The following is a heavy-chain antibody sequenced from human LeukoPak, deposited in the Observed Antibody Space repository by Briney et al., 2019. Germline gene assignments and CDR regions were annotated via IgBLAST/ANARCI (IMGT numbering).Heavy chain of an antibody. Sequence: SETLSLTCTVSGGSISSNCWIWIRQSAEKGLEWIGRICSSGSTVYNPSLKSRVTISSDMSNNQFSLKMSSVTAADTAVYYCARDRGTDGSDQLDPWGQGIRVTVSS. CDR2: ICSSGST. CDR1: GGSISSNC. J-gene: IGHJ5*02. CDR3: ARDRGTDGSDQLDP. D-gene: IGHD3-10*01. V-gene: IGHV4-4*07.